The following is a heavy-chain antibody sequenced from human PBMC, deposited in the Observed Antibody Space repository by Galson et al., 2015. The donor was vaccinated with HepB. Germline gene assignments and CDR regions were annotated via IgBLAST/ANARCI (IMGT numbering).Heavy chain of an antibody. CDR1: GFTFSSYA. V-gene: IGHV3-23*01. J-gene: IGHJ4*02. Sequence: SLRLSCAASGFTFSSYAMSWVRQAPGKGLEWVSAISGSGGSTYYADSVKGRFTISRDNSKNTLYLQTNSLRAEDTAVYYCAKPPGYSYGYFDYWGQGTLVTVSS. CDR3: AKPPGYSYGYFDY. CDR2: ISGSGGST. D-gene: IGHD5-18*01.